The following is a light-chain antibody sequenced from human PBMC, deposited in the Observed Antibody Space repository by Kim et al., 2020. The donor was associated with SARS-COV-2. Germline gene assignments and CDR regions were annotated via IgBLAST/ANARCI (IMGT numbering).Light chain of an antibody. J-gene: IGLJ3*02. CDR3: QVWDSSSDHWV. CDR1: NIGSKS. CDR2: YDS. V-gene: IGLV3-21*04. Sequence: PGKTAWITCGGNNIGSKSVHWYQQKPGQAPVLVIYYDSDRPSGIPERFSGSNSGNTATLTISRVEAGDEADYYCQVWDSSSDHWVFGGGTKLTVL.